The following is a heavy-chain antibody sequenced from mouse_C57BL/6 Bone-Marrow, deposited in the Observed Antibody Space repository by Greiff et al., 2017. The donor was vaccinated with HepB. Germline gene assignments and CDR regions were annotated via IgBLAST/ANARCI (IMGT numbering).Heavy chain of an antibody. CDR1: GFTFSDAW. V-gene: IGHV6-6*01. Sequence: EVMLVESGGGLVQPGGSMKLSCAASGFTFSDAWMDWVRQSPEKGLEWVAEIRNKANNHATYYAESVKGRFTISRDDSKSSVYLQMNSLRAEDTGIYYCTKIRSPFFDYWGQGTTLTVSS. CDR2: IRNKANNHAT. J-gene: IGHJ2*01. CDR3: TKIRSPFFDY. D-gene: IGHD1-1*01.